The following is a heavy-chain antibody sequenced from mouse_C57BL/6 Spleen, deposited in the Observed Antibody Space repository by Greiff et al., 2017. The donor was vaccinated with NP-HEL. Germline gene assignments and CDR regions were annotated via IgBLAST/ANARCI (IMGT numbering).Heavy chain of an antibody. J-gene: IGHJ4*01. CDR1: GYTFTSYW. CDR2: IDPSDSET. V-gene: IGHV1-52*01. CDR3: ARKNFFNGYEAMDY. Sequence: QVQLQQPGAELVRPGSSVKLSCKASGYTFTSYWMQWVKQRPIQGLEWIGNIDPSDSETHYNQKFKDKATLTVDKSSSTAYMQLSSLTSEDSAVYYCARKNFFNGYEAMDYWGQGTSVTVSS.